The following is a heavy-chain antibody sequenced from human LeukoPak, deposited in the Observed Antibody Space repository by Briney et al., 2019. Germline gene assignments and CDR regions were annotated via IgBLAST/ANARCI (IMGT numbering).Heavy chain of an antibody. J-gene: IGHJ4*02. V-gene: IGHV3-23*01. Sequence: GGSLRLSCAASGFTFSSYAMSWVRQAPGKGLEWVSAISGSGGSTYYADSVKGRFTISRGNSKNTLYLQMNSLRAEDTAVYFCAKQTAVEGGYYHYWGQGTLVTVSS. CDR1: GFTFSSYA. D-gene: IGHD5-18*01. CDR2: ISGSGGST. CDR3: AKQTAVEGGYYHY.